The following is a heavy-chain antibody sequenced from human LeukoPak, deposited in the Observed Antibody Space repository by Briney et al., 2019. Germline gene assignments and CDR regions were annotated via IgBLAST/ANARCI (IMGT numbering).Heavy chain of an antibody. D-gene: IGHD1-7*01. CDR2: IYTSGST. Sequence: SETLSLTCTVSGGSISSGSYYWSWIRQPAGKGLEWIGRIYTSGSTNYNPSLKSRVTISVDTSKNQFSLKLSSVTGADTAVYYCARGGTGTTGGLFSHYYYYYMDVWGKGTTVTVSS. V-gene: IGHV4-61*02. CDR3: ARGGTGTTGGLFSHYYYYYMDV. CDR1: GGSISSGSYY. J-gene: IGHJ6*03.